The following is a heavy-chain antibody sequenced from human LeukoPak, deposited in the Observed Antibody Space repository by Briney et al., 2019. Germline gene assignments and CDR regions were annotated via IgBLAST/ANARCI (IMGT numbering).Heavy chain of an antibody. Sequence: PGGSLRLSCAASGFTFDDYTMHWVRQAPGKGLEWVSLISWDGGSTYYADSVKGRLTISRDNSKNSLYLQMNSLRTEDTALYYCAKDIGSYYDILTGKGSYYGMDVWGQGTTVTVSS. D-gene: IGHD3-9*01. J-gene: IGHJ6*02. V-gene: IGHV3-43*01. CDR2: ISWDGGST. CDR1: GFTFDDYT. CDR3: AKDIGSYYDILTGKGSYYGMDV.